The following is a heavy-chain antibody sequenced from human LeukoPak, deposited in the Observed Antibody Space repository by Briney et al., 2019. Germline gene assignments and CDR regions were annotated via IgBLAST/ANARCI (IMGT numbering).Heavy chain of an antibody. CDR2: INHSGST. V-gene: IGHV4-34*01. CDR1: GGSFTGYY. Sequence: SETLSLTCAVYGGSFTGYYWGWIRQPPGKGLEWMGEINHSGSTKYNPSLKSRVTISVATSKTQFSLKLSSVTAAATAVYYCARRGGIVIPRKYAFDIWGQGTMVTVSS. J-gene: IGHJ3*02. D-gene: IGHD2-21*01. CDR3: ARRGGIVIPRKYAFDI.